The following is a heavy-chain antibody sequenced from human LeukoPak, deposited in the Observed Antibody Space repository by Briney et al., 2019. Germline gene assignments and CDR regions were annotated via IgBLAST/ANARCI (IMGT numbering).Heavy chain of an antibody. CDR3: AQGGVVVPADPFSLDV. J-gene: IGHJ6*02. CDR2: INPSGGST. Sequence: GASVKVSCKASGYTFTGYYMHWVRQAPGQGLEWMGIINPSGGSTSYAQKFQGRVTMTRDTSTSTVYMELSSLRSEDTAVYYCAQGGVVVPADPFSLDVWGQGTTVTVSS. V-gene: IGHV1-46*01. D-gene: IGHD2-2*01. CDR1: GYTFTGYY.